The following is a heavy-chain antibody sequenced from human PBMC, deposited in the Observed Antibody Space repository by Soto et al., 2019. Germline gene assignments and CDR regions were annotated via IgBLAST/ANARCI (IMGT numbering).Heavy chain of an antibody. J-gene: IGHJ4*02. CDR3: ARGDGYIFDS. CDR1: GYTFISYD. Sequence: QVQLVQSGAEVKKPGASVKVPCKASGYTFISYDINRVRQATGQGLEWMGWMNPNTGDTGYAQKFQGSVTMPRNTSITTANLELRSLRSHDTAVYFFARGDGYIFDSWGQGTLVTVSS. D-gene: IGHD5-12*01. CDR2: MNPNTGDT. V-gene: IGHV1-8*01.